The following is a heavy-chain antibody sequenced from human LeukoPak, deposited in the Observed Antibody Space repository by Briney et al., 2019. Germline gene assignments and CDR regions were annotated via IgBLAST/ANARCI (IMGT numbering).Heavy chain of an antibody. CDR3: GGVAASPNNWFDP. CDR1: GFTFSSYT. Sequence: PGGSLRLSCASSGFTFSSYTMHWVRQAPGKGLEWVALISYDGSSKIYVESAKGRFTISRDNPKNTVYLQMNSLRDDDTAVYYCGGVAASPNNWFDPWGQGTLVTVSS. J-gene: IGHJ5*02. CDR2: ISYDGSSK. V-gene: IGHV3-30*14. D-gene: IGHD3-10*01.